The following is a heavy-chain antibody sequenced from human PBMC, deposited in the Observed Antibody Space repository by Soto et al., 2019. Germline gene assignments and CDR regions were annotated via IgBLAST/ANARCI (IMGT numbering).Heavy chain of an antibody. CDR2: INHSGST. CDR1: GGSFSDYY. J-gene: IGHJ6*02. Sequence: SETLSLTCAVYGGSFSDYYWSWIRQPPGKGLEWIREINHSGSTNYTPSLKRRVTMSIDTSKNQISLRLSSVTAADTAVYYCSSSSEARPGYYYYGTDVWGQGTTVTVSS. V-gene: IGHV4-34*01. CDR3: SSSSEARPGYYYYGTDV. D-gene: IGHD6-6*01.